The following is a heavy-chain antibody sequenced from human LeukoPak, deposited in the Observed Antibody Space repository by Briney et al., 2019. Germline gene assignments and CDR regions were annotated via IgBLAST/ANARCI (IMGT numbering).Heavy chain of an antibody. J-gene: IGHJ4*02. CDR1: GGSFSGYY. D-gene: IGHD3-16*02. CDR2: INHSGGT. Sequence: SETLSLTCAVYGGSFSGYYWSWIRQPPGKGLEWIGEINHSGGTNYNPSLKSRVTISVDTSKNQFSLKLSSVTAADTAVYYCARVVGGVIVYDYWGQGTLVTVSS. V-gene: IGHV4-34*01. CDR3: ARVVGGVIVYDY.